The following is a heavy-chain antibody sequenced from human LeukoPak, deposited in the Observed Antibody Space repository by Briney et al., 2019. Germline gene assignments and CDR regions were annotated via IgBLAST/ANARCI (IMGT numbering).Heavy chain of an antibody. CDR2: ISGSGGST. Sequence: PGGSLRLSCAASGFTFSSYAMSWVRQAPGKGLEWVSAISGSGGSTYYADSAKGRFTISRDNSKNTLYLQMNGLRAEDTAVYYCAKVGEGGYYYYYMDVWGKGTTVTVSS. D-gene: IGHD3-10*01. CDR3: AKVGEGGYYYYYMDV. CDR1: GFTFSSYA. J-gene: IGHJ6*03. V-gene: IGHV3-23*01.